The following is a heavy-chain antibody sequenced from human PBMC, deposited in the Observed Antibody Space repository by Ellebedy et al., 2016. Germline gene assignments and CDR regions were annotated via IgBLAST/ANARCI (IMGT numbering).Heavy chain of an antibody. CDR2: IDNRGEAI. CDR1: GFTFSDHY. D-gene: IGHD2-15*01. Sequence: GGSLRLXXSASGFTFSDHYMNWIRQAPGKGPEWLAHIDNRGEAIYYKDSVEGRFIVSRDNAKNSLYLQMNSLRVEDTAIYYCREGHYSNVWGQGTLVTVSS. CDR3: REGHYSNV. V-gene: IGHV3-11*01. J-gene: IGHJ4*02.